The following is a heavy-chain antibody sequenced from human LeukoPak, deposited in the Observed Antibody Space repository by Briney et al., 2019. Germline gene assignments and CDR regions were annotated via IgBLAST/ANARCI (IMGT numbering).Heavy chain of an antibody. D-gene: IGHD2-2*01. V-gene: IGHV4-59*01. CDR2: IYYSGST. J-gene: IGHJ4*02. CDR3: ATLGGYCSSTSCYDYFDY. CDR1: GGSISSYY. Sequence: SGTLSLTCTVSGGSISSYYWSWIRQPPGKGLEWIGYIYYSGSTKYNPSLKSRVTISVDTSKNQFSLKLSSVTAADTAVYYCATLGGYCSSTSCYDYFDYWGQGTLVTVSS.